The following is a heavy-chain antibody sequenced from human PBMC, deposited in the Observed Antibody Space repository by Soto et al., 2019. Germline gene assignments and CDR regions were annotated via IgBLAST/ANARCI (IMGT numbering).Heavy chain of an antibody. CDR3: ARSPNYYYYGFDV. D-gene: IGHD3-10*01. CDR2: IYYSGST. J-gene: IGHJ6*02. V-gene: IGHV4-61*08. CDR1: GGSVSRDDYF. Sequence: SETLSLTCTVSGGSVSRDDYFWSWLRQSPGKRLEWIAYIYYSGSTNYNPSLKSRATISVDTSKSQVSLTLTSMTAADAALYYCARSPNYYYYGFDVWGQGTAVTVSS.